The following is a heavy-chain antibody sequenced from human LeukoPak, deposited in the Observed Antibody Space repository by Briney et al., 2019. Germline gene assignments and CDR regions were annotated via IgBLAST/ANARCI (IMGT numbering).Heavy chain of an antibody. CDR2: IYYRGSP. CDR1: GGSISSSSYY. D-gene: IGHD2-21*01. CDR3: ARHRPPCDSGACNKVRRDAFDI. V-gene: IGHV4-39*01. Sequence: NASETLSPARTVSGGSISSSSYYWGWIRQPGGKGLEWIGTIYYRGSPYYNPSLKSRVTISVDTSKNQFSLKLSPVTAADTAVYYCARHRPPCDSGACNKVRRDAFDIWGQGTMVTVSS. J-gene: IGHJ3*02.